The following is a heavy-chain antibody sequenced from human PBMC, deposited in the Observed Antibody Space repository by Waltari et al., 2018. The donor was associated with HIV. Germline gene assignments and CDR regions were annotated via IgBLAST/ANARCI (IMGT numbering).Heavy chain of an antibody. CDR1: GFTFSSYW. D-gene: IGHD6-19*01. CDR2: INSDGSST. CDR3: ARGPGYSSGWYGGFDP. V-gene: IGHV3-74*01. J-gene: IGHJ5*02. Sequence: EVQLVESGGGLVQPGGSLRLSCAASGFTFSSYWMHWVRQAPGKGLVWVSRINSDGSSTSYADSVKGRFTISRDNAKNTLYLQMNRLRAEDTAVYYCARGPGYSSGWYGGFDPWGQGTLVTVSS.